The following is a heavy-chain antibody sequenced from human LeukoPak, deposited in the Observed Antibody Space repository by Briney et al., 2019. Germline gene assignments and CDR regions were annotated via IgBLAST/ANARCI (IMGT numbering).Heavy chain of an antibody. D-gene: IGHD3-10*01. J-gene: IGHJ6*03. Sequence: SETLSLTCAVYGGSFSGYYWSWIRQPPGKGLEWIGEINHSGSTNYNPSLKSRVTISVDTSKNQFSLKLSSVTAADTAVYYCARGTAYYYGSGSYISYYYYYYMDVWGKGTTVTVSS. V-gene: IGHV4-34*01. CDR2: INHSGST. CDR3: ARGTAYYYGSGSYISYYYYYYMDV. CDR1: GGSFSGYY.